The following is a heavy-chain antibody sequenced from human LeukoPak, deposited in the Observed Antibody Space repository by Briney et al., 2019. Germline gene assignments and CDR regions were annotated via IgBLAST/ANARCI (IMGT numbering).Heavy chain of an antibody. CDR1: GFTFSNYA. CDR3: ARYDYAAHDAFDI. D-gene: IGHD4-17*01. CDR2: ISGGGGTT. V-gene: IGHV3-23*01. J-gene: IGHJ3*02. Sequence: GGSLRLSCAASGFTFSNYAMSWVRQAPGKGLEWVSTISGGGGTTSYADSVKGRFTITRDNAKNTLYLQMNSLRAEDTAVYYCARYDYAAHDAFDIWGQGTMVTVSS.